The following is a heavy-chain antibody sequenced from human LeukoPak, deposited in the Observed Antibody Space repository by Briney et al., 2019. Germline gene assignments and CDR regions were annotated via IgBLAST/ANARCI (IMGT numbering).Heavy chain of an antibody. J-gene: IGHJ5*02. CDR3: ARVFYSSIAHNWFAP. CDR1: GGSVSSGSYY. CDR2: IYYSGST. Sequence: SETLSLTCTVSGGSVSSGSYYWSWIRQPPGKGLEWIGYIYYSGSTNYNPSLKSRVTISVDTSKNQFSLKLSSVTAADTAVYYCARVFYSSIAHNWFAPWGQGPLVTVSS. D-gene: IGHD2/OR15-2a*01. V-gene: IGHV4-61*01.